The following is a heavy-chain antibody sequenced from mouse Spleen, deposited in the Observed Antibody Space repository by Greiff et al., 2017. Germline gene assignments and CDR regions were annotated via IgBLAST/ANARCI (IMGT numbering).Heavy chain of an antibody. Sequence: VQLQQPGAELVMPGASVKLSCKASGYTFTSYWMHWVKQRPGQGLEWIGEIDPSDSYTNYNQKFKGKATLTVDKSSSTAYMQLSSLTSEDSAVYYCARYYYGSLYYFDYWGQGTTLTVSS. CDR2: IDPSDSYT. D-gene: IGHD1-1*01. V-gene: IGHV1-69*01. CDR1: GYTFTSYW. CDR3: ARYYYGSLYYFDY. J-gene: IGHJ2*01.